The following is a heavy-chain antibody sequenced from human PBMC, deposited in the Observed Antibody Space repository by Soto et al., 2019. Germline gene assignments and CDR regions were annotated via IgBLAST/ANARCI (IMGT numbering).Heavy chain of an antibody. J-gene: IGHJ4*02. CDR2: IYYSGST. Sequence: SETLSLTCTVSGGSISSGDYYWSWIRQPPGKGLEWIGYIYYSGSTYYNPSLKSRVTISVDTSKNQFSLKLSSVTAADAAVYYCARHYGDYGDHFDYWGQGTLVTVSS. V-gene: IGHV4-30-4*01. CDR3: ARHYGDYGDHFDY. CDR1: GGSISSGDYY. D-gene: IGHD4-17*01.